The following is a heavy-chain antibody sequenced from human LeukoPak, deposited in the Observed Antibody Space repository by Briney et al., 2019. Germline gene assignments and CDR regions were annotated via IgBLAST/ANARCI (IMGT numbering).Heavy chain of an antibody. CDR1: GGSISSSSYY. CDR3: ARAQTTGGNSGYDAFDI. Sequence: SETLSLTCTVSGGSISSSSYYWGWIRRPPGKGLEWIGSIYYSGSTYYNPSLKSRVTISVDTSKNQFSLKLSSVTAADTAVYYCARAQTTGGNSGYDAFDIWGQGTMVTVSS. CDR2: IYYSGST. V-gene: IGHV4-39*07. D-gene: IGHD4-23*01. J-gene: IGHJ3*02.